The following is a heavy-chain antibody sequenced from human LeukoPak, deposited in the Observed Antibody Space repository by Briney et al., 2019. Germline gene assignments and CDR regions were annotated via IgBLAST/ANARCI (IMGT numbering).Heavy chain of an antibody. D-gene: IGHD3-22*01. CDR2: INHSGST. Sequence: PSETLSLTCAVYGGSFSGYYWSWIRQPPGKGLEWIGEINHSGSTNYNPSLKSRVTISVDTSKNQFSLKLSSVTAADTAVYYCARGKGLFRGYFDYWGQGTLVTVSS. CDR3: ARGKGLFRGYFDY. V-gene: IGHV4-34*01. CDR1: GGSFSGYY. J-gene: IGHJ4*02.